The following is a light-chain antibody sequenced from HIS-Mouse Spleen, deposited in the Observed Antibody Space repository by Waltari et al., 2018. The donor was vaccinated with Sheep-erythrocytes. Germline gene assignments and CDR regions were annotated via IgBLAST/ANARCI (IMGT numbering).Light chain of an antibody. CDR1: RSDVGGYTY. CDR3: CSYAGSYTFVV. J-gene: IGLJ2*01. Sequence: QSALTQPRSVSGSPGQSVTISCTGTRSDVGGYTYVSWYHQHPGKAPKLMIYDVSKRPSGVPDRFSGSKSGNTASLTISGLQAEDEADYYCCSYAGSYTFVVFGGGTKLTVL. CDR2: DVS. V-gene: IGLV2-11*01.